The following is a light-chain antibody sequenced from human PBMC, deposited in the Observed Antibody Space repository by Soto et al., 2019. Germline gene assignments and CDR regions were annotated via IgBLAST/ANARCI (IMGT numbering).Light chain of an antibody. CDR2: AAS. CDR3: QQANSFPST. V-gene: IGKV1-12*02. J-gene: IGKJ2*01. CDR1: QGINNW. Sequence: DIQMTQSPSSVSASVGDRVTITCRASQGINNWLAWYQQKPGKAPKLLIYAASSLQSGVTSRFSGSGSGTDFTLTISSLQPEDFATYYCQQANSFPSTFGQGTKLEIK.